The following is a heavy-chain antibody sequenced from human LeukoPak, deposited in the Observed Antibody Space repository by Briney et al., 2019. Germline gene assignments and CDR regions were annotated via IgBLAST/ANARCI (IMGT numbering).Heavy chain of an antibody. D-gene: IGHD2-2*01. CDR1: GFTFSSYS. CDR3: ARDRVVPAGAYYYYYMDV. CDR2: ISSSSSYI. Sequence: GGSLRLSCAASGFTFSSYSMNWVRQAPGKGLEWVSSISSSSSYIYYADSVKGRFTISRDNAKNSLYLQMNSLRAEDTAVYYCARDRVVPAGAYYYYYMDVWGKGTTVTVSS. J-gene: IGHJ6*03. V-gene: IGHV3-21*01.